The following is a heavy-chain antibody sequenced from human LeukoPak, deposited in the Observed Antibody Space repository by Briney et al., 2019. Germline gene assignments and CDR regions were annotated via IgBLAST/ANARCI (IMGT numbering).Heavy chain of an antibody. CDR1: GGSFSGYY. J-gene: IGHJ3*02. CDR2: INHSGST. V-gene: IGHV4-34*01. Sequence: SETLSLTCAVYGGSFSGYYWSWIRQPPGKGLEWIGEINHSGSTNYNPSLKSRVTISVDTSKNQFSLKLSSVTAADTAVYYCARGLGGRGLFDIWGQGTMVTVSS. CDR3: ARGLGGRGLFDI. D-gene: IGHD1-26*01.